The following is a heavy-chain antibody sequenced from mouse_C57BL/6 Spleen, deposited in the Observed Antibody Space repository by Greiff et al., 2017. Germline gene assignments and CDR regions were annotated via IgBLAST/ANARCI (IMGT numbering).Heavy chain of an antibody. CDR3: ARTGTYAMDY. J-gene: IGHJ4*01. CDR1: GFTFSSYG. V-gene: IGHV5-6*02. Sequence: DVMLVESGGDLVKPGGSLKLSCAASGFTFSSYGMSWVRQTPDKRLEWVATISSGGSYTYYPDSVKGRFTISRDNAKNTLYLQMSSLKSEDTAMYYCARTGTYAMDYWGQGTSVTVSS. D-gene: IGHD4-1*01. CDR2: ISSGGSYT.